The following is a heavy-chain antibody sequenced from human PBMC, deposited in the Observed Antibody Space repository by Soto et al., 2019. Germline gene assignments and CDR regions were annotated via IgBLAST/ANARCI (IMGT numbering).Heavy chain of an antibody. V-gene: IGHV4-30-4*01. CDR3: ARASYYDSSGYPVHWFDP. Sequence: LSLTCTVSGGSISSGDYYWSWIRQPPGKCLEWIGYIYYSGSTYYNPSLKSRVTISVDTSKNQFSLKLSSVTAADTAVYYCARASYYDSSGYPVHWFDPWGQGTLVTVSS. CDR2: IYYSGST. J-gene: IGHJ5*02. D-gene: IGHD3-22*01. CDR1: GGSISSGDYY.